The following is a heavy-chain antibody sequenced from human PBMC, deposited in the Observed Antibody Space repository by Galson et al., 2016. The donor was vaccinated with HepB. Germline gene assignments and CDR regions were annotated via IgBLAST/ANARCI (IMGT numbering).Heavy chain of an antibody. CDR1: GFTFRSYG. CDR2: ISFDGSNQ. D-gene: IGHD3-3*01. V-gene: IGHV3-30*18. CDR3: AKGPPPTHITIFT. J-gene: IGHJ4*02. Sequence: SLRLSCAASGFTFRSYGMHWVRQAPGKGLEWVAVISFDGSNQYYADSVKGRFTISRDNSKNTLYLQMNSLRAEDTAVYYCAKGPPPTHITIFTWGLGTLVAVSS.